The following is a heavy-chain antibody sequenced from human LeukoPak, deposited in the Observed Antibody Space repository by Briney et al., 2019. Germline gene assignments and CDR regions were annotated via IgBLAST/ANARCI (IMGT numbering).Heavy chain of an antibody. CDR3: ARDMGRAWYGPPDY. D-gene: IGHD6-13*01. CDR2: IWNDGSET. J-gene: IGHJ4*02. CDR1: GFIFSNYG. Sequence: GGSLRLSCAASGFIFSNYGMHWVRQAPGERLEWVAVIWNDGSETFHAGSVKGRFRIARDNSKNTLYLQMNSLRAEDTAVYFCARDMGRAWYGPPDYWGQGTLVTVSS. V-gene: IGHV3-33*01.